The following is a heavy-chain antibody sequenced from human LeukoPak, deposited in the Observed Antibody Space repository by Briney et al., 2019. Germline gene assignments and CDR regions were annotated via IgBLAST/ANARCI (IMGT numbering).Heavy chain of an antibody. V-gene: IGHV4-39*01. CDR3: AKSNGYGLIDY. J-gene: IGHJ4*02. CDR2: IYSSGNT. CDR1: GASISSSNYY. Sequence: SQTLSLTCAVSGASISSSNYYWGWVRQSPGKGLEWIGNIYSSGNTYYNASLKSRVTMYIDTSKNQFSLKLSSVTAADTAMYYCAKSNGYGLIDYWGQGTLVTVSS. D-gene: IGHD5-12*01.